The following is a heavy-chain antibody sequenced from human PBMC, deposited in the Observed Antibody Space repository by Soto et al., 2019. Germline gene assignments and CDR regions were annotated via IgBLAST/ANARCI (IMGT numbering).Heavy chain of an antibody. Sequence: SETLSLTCAVYGGSFSGYYWSWLRQPPGKGLEWIGEINHSGSTNYNPSLKSRVTISVDTSNNQFSLKLTSITAADTGVYYCATGNWSHHYFGPWGQGTLVTVSP. CDR1: GGSFSGYY. CDR3: ATGNWSHHYFGP. CDR2: INHSGST. V-gene: IGHV4-34*01. D-gene: IGHD1-1*01. J-gene: IGHJ5*02.